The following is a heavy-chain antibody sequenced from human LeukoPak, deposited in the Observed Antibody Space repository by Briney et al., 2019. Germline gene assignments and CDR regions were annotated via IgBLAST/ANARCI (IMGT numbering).Heavy chain of an antibody. V-gene: IGHV3-30*18. J-gene: IGHJ6*03. CDR1: GFTFSSYG. Sequence: PGGSLRLSCAASGFTFSSYGMHWVRQAPGKGLEGVAVISYDGSNKYYADSVKGRFTISRDNSKNTLYLQMNSLRAEDTAVYYCAKDDRSSGYDYYYYYYYYMDVWGKGTTVTVSS. CDR2: ISYDGSNK. D-gene: IGHD5-12*01. CDR3: AKDDRSSGYDYYYYYYYYMDV.